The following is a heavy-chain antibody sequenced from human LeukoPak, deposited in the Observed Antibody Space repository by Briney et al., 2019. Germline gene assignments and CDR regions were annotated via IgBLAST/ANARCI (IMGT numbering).Heavy chain of an antibody. V-gene: IGHV4-59*08. CDR3: ARQSTGYSSSFDY. J-gene: IGHJ4*02. Sequence: SETLSLTCTVSGGSISSYYWCWIRQPPGKGLEWIGYIYYSGSTNYNPSLKSRVTMSVDTSKNQLSLKLSSVTPADTAVYYCARQSTGYSSSFDYWGQGTLVTVSS. CDR1: GGSISSYY. D-gene: IGHD6-13*01. CDR2: IYYSGST.